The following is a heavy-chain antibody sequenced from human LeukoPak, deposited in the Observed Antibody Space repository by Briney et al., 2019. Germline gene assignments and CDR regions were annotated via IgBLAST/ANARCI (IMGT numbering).Heavy chain of an antibody. Sequence: GGSLRLSCAASGITLSVYWMSWVRQAPGKGLEWVSAISGSGGSTYYADSVKGRFTISRDNSKNTLYLQMNSLRAEDTAVYYCAKWLSSSWAPFDYWGQGTLVTVSS. CDR2: ISGSGGST. V-gene: IGHV3-23*01. CDR3: AKWLSSSWAPFDY. D-gene: IGHD6-13*01. CDR1: GITLSVYW. J-gene: IGHJ4*02.